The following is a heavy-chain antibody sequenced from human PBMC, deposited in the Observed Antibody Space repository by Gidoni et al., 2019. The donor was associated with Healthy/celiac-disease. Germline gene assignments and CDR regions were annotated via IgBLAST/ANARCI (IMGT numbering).Heavy chain of an antibody. CDR2: INHSGST. CDR1: GGSFSGYY. Sequence: QVQLQQWGAGLLKPSETLSLTCAVYGGSFSGYYWSWIRQPPGKGLEWIGEINHSGSTNYNPSLKSRVTISVDTSKNQFSLKLSSVTAADTAVYYCARGLSSGWYSNYYYGMDVWGQGTTVTVSS. CDR3: ARGLSSGWYSNYYYGMDV. J-gene: IGHJ6*02. V-gene: IGHV4-34*01. D-gene: IGHD6-19*01.